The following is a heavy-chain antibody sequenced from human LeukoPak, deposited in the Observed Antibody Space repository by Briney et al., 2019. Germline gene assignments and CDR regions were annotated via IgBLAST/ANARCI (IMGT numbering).Heavy chain of an antibody. V-gene: IGHV4-59*01. CDR3: ARGGPPGYYYDYYMDV. CDR2: IYYSGST. Sequence: GSLRLSCAASGFTFSNYGMNWVRQTPGKGLEWIGYIYYSGSTNFNPSLKSRVTISVDTSKNQFSLKMSSVTAADTAVYFCARGGPPGYYYDYYMDVWGKGTTVTIS. CDR1: GFTFSNYG. J-gene: IGHJ6*03.